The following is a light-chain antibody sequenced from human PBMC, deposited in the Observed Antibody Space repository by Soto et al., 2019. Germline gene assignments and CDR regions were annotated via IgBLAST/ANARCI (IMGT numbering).Light chain of an antibody. V-gene: IGLV2-14*01. CDR2: EVT. CDR3: SSYTTTNTWV. J-gene: IGLJ3*02. CDR1: SSDVGGYDY. Sequence: QSALTQPASVSGSPGQSITISCTGTSSDVGGYDYVSWYQQHPDKAPKLMIYEVTNRPSGVSDRFSGSKSGNTASLTISGLQAEDEAHYYCSSYTTTNTWVFGGGTKVTVL.